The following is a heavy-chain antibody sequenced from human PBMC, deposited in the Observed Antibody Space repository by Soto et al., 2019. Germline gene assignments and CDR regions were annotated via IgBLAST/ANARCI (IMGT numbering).Heavy chain of an antibody. CDR3: ARLALVTRIFDY. Sequence: QLQLQESGSGLVKPSQTLSLTCAVSGGSISSGGYSWSWIRQPPWKGLEWIGYVYHSGNPYYNPSLKGRVTISLDRSKNQFSLELGSVTAADTAVYYCARLALVTRIFDYWGQGTLVTVSS. J-gene: IGHJ4*02. D-gene: IGHD2-21*02. CDR2: VYHSGNP. V-gene: IGHV4-30-2*01. CDR1: GGSISSGGYS.